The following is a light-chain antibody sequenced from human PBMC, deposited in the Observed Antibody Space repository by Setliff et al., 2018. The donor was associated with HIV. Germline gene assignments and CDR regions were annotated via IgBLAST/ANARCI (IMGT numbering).Light chain of an antibody. V-gene: IGLV2-11*01. J-gene: IGLJ1*01. CDR2: DIT. CDR3: CSYAGNFVFV. Sequence: QSALTQPRSVSGSPGQSVPFSCTGASSDIGGYNYVSWYQQHPGKAPKLLIYDITKRPSGVPDRFSGFKSGNTASLTISGLQAEDEADYYCCSYAGNFVFVFGGGTKVTVL. CDR1: SSDIGGYNY.